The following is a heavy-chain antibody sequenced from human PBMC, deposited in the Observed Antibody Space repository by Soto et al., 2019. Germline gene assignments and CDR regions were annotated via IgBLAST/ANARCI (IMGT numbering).Heavy chain of an antibody. CDR2: INAANGDT. CDR1: GYTFTSYG. Sequence: ASVKVSCKASGYTFTSYGIHWVRQAPGQRLEWMGWINAANGDTKYSPKFQGRVTITRDTSPSTAYMELSSLRSADTAVYYCVRRRVSGTGIDWFDPWGQGTLVTVSS. V-gene: IGHV1-3*01. D-gene: IGHD1-1*01. CDR3: VRRRVSGTGIDWFDP. J-gene: IGHJ5*02.